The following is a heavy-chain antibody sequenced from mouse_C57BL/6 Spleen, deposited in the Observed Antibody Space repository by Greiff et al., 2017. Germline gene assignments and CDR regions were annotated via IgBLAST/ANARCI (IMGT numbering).Heavy chain of an antibody. Sequence: QVQLKESGPELVKPGASVKISCKASGYAFSSSWMNWVKQRPGKGLEWIGRIYPGDGDTNYNVKFKGKATLTADKSSSTAYMQLSSLTSEDSAVYFCARDAVVIPFDYWGQGTTLTVSS. CDR2: IYPGDGDT. V-gene: IGHV1-82*01. D-gene: IGHD1-1*01. CDR1: GYAFSSSW. J-gene: IGHJ2*01. CDR3: ARDAVVIPFDY.